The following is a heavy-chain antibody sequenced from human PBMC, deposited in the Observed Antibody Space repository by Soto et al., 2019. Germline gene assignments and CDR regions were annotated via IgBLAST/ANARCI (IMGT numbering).Heavy chain of an antibody. Sequence: ASVKVSCKASGYIFTNYAIHWVRQAPGQRLEWMGWINAGNGNTKYSQNFQGRVTITRDTSANTAYMELSSLRSEDTAVYYCARDPSSTYCGSACYSLLDCWGQGTLVTVSS. D-gene: IGHD2-21*02. CDR3: ARDPSSTYCGSACYSLLDC. J-gene: IGHJ4*02. CDR1: GYIFTNYA. CDR2: INAGNGNT. V-gene: IGHV1-3*01.